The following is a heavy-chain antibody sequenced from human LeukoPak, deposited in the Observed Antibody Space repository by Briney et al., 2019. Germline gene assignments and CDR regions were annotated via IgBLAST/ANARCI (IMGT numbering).Heavy chain of an antibody. CDR3: ARHFLRGGFDS. J-gene: IGHJ4*02. D-gene: IGHD5-12*01. CDR1: GGSINNYY. V-gene: IGHV4-59*08. CDR2: IYETGHT. Sequence: SETLSPTCTVSGGSINNYYWSWIRQPPGKGLEWIAYIYETGHTGYNPSLKTRVTISLDASKNQFSLKLNSVTAADTAVYYCARHFLRGGFDSWGQGTLVAVSS.